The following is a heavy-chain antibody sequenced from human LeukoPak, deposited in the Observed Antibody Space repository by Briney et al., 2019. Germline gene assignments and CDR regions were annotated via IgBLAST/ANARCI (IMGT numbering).Heavy chain of an antibody. CDR2: TYYRSKRYN. J-gene: IGHJ4*02. Sequence: SQTLSLTCAISGDSASSNSAAWNWIRQSPSRGLEWLGRTYYRSKRYNYYAVSVKSRITINPDTSKNQFSLQLNSVTPEDTAVYYCARDGSYYYDSSGYYGQVDYWGKGTLVTVSS. D-gene: IGHD3-22*01. CDR1: GDSASSNSAA. CDR3: ARDGSYYYDSSGYYGQVDY. V-gene: IGHV6-1*01.